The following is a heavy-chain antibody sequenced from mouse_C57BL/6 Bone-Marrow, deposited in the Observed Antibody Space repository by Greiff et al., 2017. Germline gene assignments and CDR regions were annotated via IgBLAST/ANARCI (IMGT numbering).Heavy chain of an antibody. CDR2: IDPNSGGT. CDR1: GYTFTSYW. Sequence: QVQLKQPGAELVKPGASVKLSCKASGYTFTSYWMHWVKPRPGRGLEWIGRIDPNSGGTKYNEKFKSKATLTVDKPSSTAYMQLSSLTSEDSAVYYCARRHSSSYGYAMDYWGQGTSVTVSS. CDR3: ARRHSSSYGYAMDY. J-gene: IGHJ4*01. V-gene: IGHV1-72*01. D-gene: IGHD1-1*01.